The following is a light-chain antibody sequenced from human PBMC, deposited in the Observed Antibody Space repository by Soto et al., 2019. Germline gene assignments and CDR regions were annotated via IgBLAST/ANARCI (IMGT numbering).Light chain of an antibody. V-gene: IGLV2-8*01. J-gene: IGLJ3*02. Sequence: QSALTQPPSASGSPGQSVTISCTGTSSDIGGYNSVSWYQQHPGKAPRLMIYGVNKRPSGVPDRFSGSKSGYTASLTVSGLQTEDEAFYYCSSSAGIYHYLVFGGGTQLTVL. CDR1: SSDIGGYNS. CDR3: SSSAGIYHYLV. CDR2: GVN.